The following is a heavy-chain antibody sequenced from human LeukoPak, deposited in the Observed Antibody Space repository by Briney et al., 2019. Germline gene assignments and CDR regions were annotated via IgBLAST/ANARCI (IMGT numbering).Heavy chain of an antibody. V-gene: IGHV3-48*03. CDR2: ISSSGTI. CDR3: AKDGGTHFDH. CDR1: GFTFSSYE. Sequence: GGSLRLSCAASGFTFSSYEMNWVRQAPGKGLEWVSYISSSGTIYYADSVKGRFTITRDNAQNSLTLHMNTLRADDTAVYYCAKDGGTHFDHWGQGTLVTVSS. D-gene: IGHD1-26*01. J-gene: IGHJ4*02.